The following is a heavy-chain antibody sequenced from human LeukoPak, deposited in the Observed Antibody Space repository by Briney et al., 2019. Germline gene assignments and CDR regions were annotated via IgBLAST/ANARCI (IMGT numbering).Heavy chain of an antibody. Sequence: SETLSLTFTVSGASFNSDDQYWNWIRQSPGKGLEWIGSIHPSGMLYNNPSLESRVTMSRDTSKNQFSLNMNSVTAADTAVYFCSIGLDSRKLGYRGQGILVTVFS. CDR2: IHPSGML. D-gene: IGHD3-22*01. CDR1: GASFNSDDQY. V-gene: IGHV4-31*03. CDR3: SIGLDSRKLGY. J-gene: IGHJ4*02.